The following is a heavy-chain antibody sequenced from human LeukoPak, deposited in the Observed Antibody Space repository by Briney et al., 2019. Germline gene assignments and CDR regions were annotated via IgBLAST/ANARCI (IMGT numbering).Heavy chain of an antibody. J-gene: IGHJ3*02. CDR3: ARTKPQQRGLESHAFDI. D-gene: IGHD1-14*01. CDR2: IKGDGSKQ. CDR1: GLAFSTNS. Sequence: GGSLRLSCAVSGLAFSTNSMSWVRQAPGKGLEWVANIKGDGSKQYYVGSVKGRFTISRDNAKNSLYLQMNSLRAEDTAVYYCARTKPQQRGLESHAFDIWGQGTMVTVSS. V-gene: IGHV3-7*01.